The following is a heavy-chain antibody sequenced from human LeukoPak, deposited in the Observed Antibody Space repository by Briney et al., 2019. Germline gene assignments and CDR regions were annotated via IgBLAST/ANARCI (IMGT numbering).Heavy chain of an antibody. V-gene: IGHV4-38-2*02. CDR3: VRHSGDYYGSGQFDY. CDR2: MYHSGSS. J-gene: IGHJ4*02. Sequence: SETLSLTCNVSGFFISSGYYWGWIRQTPEKGLEWIGSMYHSGSSYQNPSLESRVTISVDTSNNHFSLRLSAVTAADTAVYYCVRHSGDYYGSGQFDYWGQGSLVTVSS. CDR1: GFFISSGYY. D-gene: IGHD3-10*01.